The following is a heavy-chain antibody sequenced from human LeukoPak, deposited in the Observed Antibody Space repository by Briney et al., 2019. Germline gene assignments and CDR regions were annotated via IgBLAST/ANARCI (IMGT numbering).Heavy chain of an antibody. CDR2: ISHSGST. CDR3: ARRQQLGNFDY. J-gene: IGHJ4*02. Sequence: PSETLSLTCAVSGGSISSSNWWSWVRQPPGKGLEWIGEISHSGSTNYKASLKSRITISVDKSSKQFFLNPSSVTAADTAVFYCARRQQLGNFDYWGQGILVTVSS. V-gene: IGHV4-4*02. CDR1: GGSISSSNW. D-gene: IGHD6-13*01.